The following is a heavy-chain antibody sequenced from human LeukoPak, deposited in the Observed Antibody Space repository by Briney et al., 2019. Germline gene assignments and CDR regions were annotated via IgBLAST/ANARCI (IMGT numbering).Heavy chain of an antibody. CDR3: AKDIDSGFSGTPCYFDY. CDR2: ISWNSGSI. D-gene: IGHD2/OR15-2a*01. Sequence: GGSLRPSCAASGFTFDDYAMHWVRHAPGKGLEWVSGISWNSGSIGYADSVKGRFTISRDNAKTSLYLQMNSLRAEDMALYYCAKDIDSGFSGTPCYFDYWGQGTLVTVSS. J-gene: IGHJ4*02. V-gene: IGHV3-9*03. CDR1: GFTFDDYA.